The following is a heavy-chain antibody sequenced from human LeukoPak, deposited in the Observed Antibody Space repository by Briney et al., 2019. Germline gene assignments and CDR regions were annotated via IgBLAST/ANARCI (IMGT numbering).Heavy chain of an antibody. Sequence: SQTLSLTCTVSGGSISSGDYYWSWIRQPPGKGLEWIGYIYYSGSTYYNPSLKSRVSISVDTSKNQFSLKLSSVTAADTAVYYCVLGLYGSGSYYFDYWGQGTLVTVSS. J-gene: IGHJ4*02. V-gene: IGHV4-30-4*01. CDR1: GGSISSGDYY. CDR3: VLGLYGSGSYYFDY. D-gene: IGHD3-10*01. CDR2: IYYSGST.